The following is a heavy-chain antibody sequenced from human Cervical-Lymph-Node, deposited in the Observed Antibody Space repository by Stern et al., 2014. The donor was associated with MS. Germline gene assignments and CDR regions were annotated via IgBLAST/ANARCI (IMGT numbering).Heavy chain of an antibody. D-gene: IGHD6-13*01. CDR1: QITFDDYG. Sequence: EVQLVESGGGLVQPGRSLRLSCSASQITFDDYGFHWVRQVPGKGLEWVAGIGWNPATKVYADSVKGRFTISRDNARDSLYLQMNNLTPDDTALYYCAKSYSSSWSGWIDSWGQGILVTVSS. J-gene: IGHJ5*01. CDR2: IGWNPATK. CDR3: AKSYSSSWSGWIDS. V-gene: IGHV3-9*01.